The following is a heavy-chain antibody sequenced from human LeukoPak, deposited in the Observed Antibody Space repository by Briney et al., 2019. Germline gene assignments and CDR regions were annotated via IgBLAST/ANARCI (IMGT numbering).Heavy chain of an antibody. CDR1: GDSTSSESYY. D-gene: IGHD6-19*01. CDR3: ARGHIAVAGMDWFDP. CDR2: IYARGST. V-gene: IGHV4-61*09. J-gene: IGHJ5*02. Sequence: SETLSLTCTVSGDSTSSESYYWTWIRQPAGEGLEWLGHIYARGSTNYNPSLESRVTISVDTSKNQFSLKLTSVTAADTAVYYCARGHIAVAGMDWFDPWGQGTLVTVSS.